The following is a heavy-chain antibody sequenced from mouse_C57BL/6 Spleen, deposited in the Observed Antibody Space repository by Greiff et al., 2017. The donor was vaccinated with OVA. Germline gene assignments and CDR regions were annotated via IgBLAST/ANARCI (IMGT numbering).Heavy chain of an antibody. J-gene: IGHJ4*01. V-gene: IGHV1-82*01. CDR2: IYPGDGDT. CDR3: ARGAYYSNSYAMDY. CDR1: GYAFSSSW. Sequence: VQVVESGPELVKPGASVKISCKASGYAFSSSWMNWVKQRPGKGLEWIGRIYPGDGDTNYNGKFKGKATLTADKSSSTAYMQLSSLTSEDSAVYFCARGAYYSNSYAMDYWGQGTSVTVSS. D-gene: IGHD2-5*01.